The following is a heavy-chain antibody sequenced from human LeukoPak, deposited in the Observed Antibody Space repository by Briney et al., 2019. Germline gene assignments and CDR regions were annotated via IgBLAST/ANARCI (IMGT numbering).Heavy chain of an antibody. J-gene: IGHJ6*03. CDR1: GGSISTYY. D-gene: IGHD3-3*01. CDR2: IYTSGST. CDR3: ARDSAPWSGHYMDV. V-gene: IGHV4-4*07. Sequence: NPSETLSLTCTVSGGSISTYYWSWIRQPAGKGLEWIGRIYTSGSTTYNPSLKSRVTMSVDTSKSQFSLKLTSVTAADTAVYYCARDSAPWSGHYMDVWGKGTTVTVSS.